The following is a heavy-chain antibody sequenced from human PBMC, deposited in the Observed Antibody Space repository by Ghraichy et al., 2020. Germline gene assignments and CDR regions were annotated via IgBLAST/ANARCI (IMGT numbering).Heavy chain of an antibody. CDR3: ARGLAAAGNWYFDL. CDR2: MNPNSGNT. J-gene: IGHJ2*01. D-gene: IGHD6-13*01. V-gene: IGHV1-8*01. Sequence: ASVKVSCKASGYTFTSYDINWVRQATGQGLEWMGWMNPNSGNTGYAQKFQGRVTMTRNTSISTAYMELSSLRSEDTAVYYCARGLAAAGNWYFDLWGRGTLVTVSS. CDR1: GYTFTSYD.